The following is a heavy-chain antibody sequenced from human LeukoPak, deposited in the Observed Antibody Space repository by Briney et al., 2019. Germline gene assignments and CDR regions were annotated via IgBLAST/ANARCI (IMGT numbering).Heavy chain of an antibody. J-gene: IGHJ4*02. CDR3: ARVTYYYGSGREDEFDY. CDR2: ISFHDGDT. V-gene: IGHV1-18*01. CDR1: GYTFISYA. D-gene: IGHD3-10*01. Sequence: ASVKVSCKASGYTFISYAMNWVRQAPGQGLEWMGWISFHDGDTLFAQKFQDRLTLTTDTSTSTVYMELRSLTSDDAAVYYCARVTYYYGSGREDEFDYWGQGTLVTVSS.